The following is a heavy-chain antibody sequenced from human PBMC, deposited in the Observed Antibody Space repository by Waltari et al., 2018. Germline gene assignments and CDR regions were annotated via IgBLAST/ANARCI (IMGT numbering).Heavy chain of an antibody. CDR1: GGSFSNYY. Sequence: QVQLQQWGAGLLKPAETLSLTCAVYGGSFSNYYWSWIRQPPGMGLEWIGEIHPSGTAYCNASLKSRVSISVDTSNNQFSRRLSSVTAADTAEYYCSRGGDADKAGGIWGQGTLVTVSS. CDR2: IHPSGTA. CDR3: SRGGDADKAGGI. D-gene: IGHD3-3*01. J-gene: IGHJ4*02. V-gene: IGHV4-34*01.